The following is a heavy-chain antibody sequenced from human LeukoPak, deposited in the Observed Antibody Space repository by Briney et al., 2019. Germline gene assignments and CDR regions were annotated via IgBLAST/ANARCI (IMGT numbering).Heavy chain of an antibody. CDR2: IYYSGST. CDR1: GGSISSYY. Sequence: PSETLSLTCTVSGGSISSYYWSWIRQPPGKGLEWIGYIYYSGSTNYNLSLKSRVTISVDTSKNQFSLKLSSVTAADTAVYYCARLRYDSSGYYHSVFDYWGQGTLVTVSS. J-gene: IGHJ4*02. V-gene: IGHV4-59*01. D-gene: IGHD3-22*01. CDR3: ARLRYDSSGYYHSVFDY.